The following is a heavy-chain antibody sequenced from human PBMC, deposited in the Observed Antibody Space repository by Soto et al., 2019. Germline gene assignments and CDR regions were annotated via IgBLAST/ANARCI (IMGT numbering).Heavy chain of an antibody. Sequence: GGSLRLSCAASGFTFSSYSMNWVRQAPGKGLEWVSSISSSSSYIYYADSVKGRFTISRDNAKNSLYLQMNSLRAEDTAVYYCARDGYSGYDFVYYYYYGMDVWGQGTTVTVSS. CDR1: GFTFSSYS. D-gene: IGHD5-12*01. J-gene: IGHJ6*02. V-gene: IGHV3-21*01. CDR2: ISSSSSYI. CDR3: ARDGYSGYDFVYYYYYGMDV.